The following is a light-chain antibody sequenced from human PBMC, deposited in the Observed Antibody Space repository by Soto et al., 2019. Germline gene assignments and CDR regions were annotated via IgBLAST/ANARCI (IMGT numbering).Light chain of an antibody. CDR3: CSYAGSRWV. J-gene: IGLJ3*02. CDR2: EVN. CDR1: SDDIGNFNL. Sequence: QSVLTQPASVSGSPGQSITVSCTRSSDDIGNFNLVSWYQQYPGKAPKLILYEVNKRPLGVSDRFSGSKSGNTASLTISGLQAEDEADYHCCSYAGSRWVFGGGTKVTVL. V-gene: IGLV2-23*02.